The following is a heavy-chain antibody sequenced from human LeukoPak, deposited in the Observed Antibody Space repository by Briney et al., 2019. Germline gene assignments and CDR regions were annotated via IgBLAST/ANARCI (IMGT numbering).Heavy chain of an antibody. D-gene: IGHD2-2*02. J-gene: IGHJ4*02. CDR2: INHSGST. V-gene: IGHV4-34*01. CDR3: ARGELNKYCSSTSCYTFDY. CDR1: GGSFSGYY. Sequence: SETLSLTCAVYGGSFSGYYWSWIRQPPGKGLEWIGEINHSGSTNYNPSLKSRVTISVDTSKNQFSLKLSSVTAADTAVYYCARGELNKYCSSTSCYTFDYWGQGTLVTVSS.